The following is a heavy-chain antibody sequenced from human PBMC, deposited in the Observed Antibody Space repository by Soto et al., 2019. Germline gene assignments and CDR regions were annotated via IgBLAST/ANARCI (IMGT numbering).Heavy chain of an antibody. J-gene: IGHJ3*02. CDR3: ARDMFKYDSSGYYGHDAFDI. Sequence: QVQLQESGPGLVKPSGTLSLTCAVSGGSISSSNWWSWVRQPPGKGLECIGEIYHSGSTNYNPSLKTRVTISVDKSKNQYSLKLSSVTAADTAVYYCARDMFKYDSSGYYGHDAFDIWGQGTMVTVSS. D-gene: IGHD3-22*01. CDR1: GGSISSSNW. CDR2: IYHSGST. V-gene: IGHV4-4*02.